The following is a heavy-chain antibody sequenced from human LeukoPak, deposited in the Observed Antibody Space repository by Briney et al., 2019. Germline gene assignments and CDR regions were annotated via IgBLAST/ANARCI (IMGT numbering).Heavy chain of an antibody. CDR2: IYHSGST. V-gene: IGHV4-30-2*01. J-gene: IGHJ5*02. Sequence: SETLSLTCAVSGGSISSGGYSWGWIRQPPGKGLEWIGYIYHSGSTYYNPSLKSRVTISVDRSKNQFSLKLSSVTAADTAVYYCAREVDEVDNWFDPWGQGTLVTVSS. CDR3: AREVDEVDNWFDP. D-gene: IGHD2-15*01. CDR1: GGSISSGGYS.